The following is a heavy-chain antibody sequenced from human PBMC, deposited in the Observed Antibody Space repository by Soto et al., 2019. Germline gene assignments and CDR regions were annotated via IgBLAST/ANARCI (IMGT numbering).Heavy chain of an antibody. J-gene: IGHJ4*02. CDR1: GGSISSYY. D-gene: IGHD2-15*01. CDR2: IYYSGST. Sequence: QVQLQESGPGLVKPSETLSLTCTVSGGSISSYYWSWIRQPPGKGLEWIGYIYYSGSTNYNPSLKSRVTISVDTSKNQFSLKLSSVTAADTAVYYCARHRPGGGGSCYDYWGQGTLVTVSS. V-gene: IGHV4-59*08. CDR3: ARHRPGGGGSCYDY.